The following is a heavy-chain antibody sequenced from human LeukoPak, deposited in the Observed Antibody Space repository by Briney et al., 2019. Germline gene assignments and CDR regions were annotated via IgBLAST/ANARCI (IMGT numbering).Heavy chain of an antibody. CDR3: ARVAERITMVRGVIMNGMDV. CDR1: GGSISSGGYS. Sequence: SETLSLTCAVSGGSISSGGYSWSWIRQPPGKGLEWIGYIYHSGSTYYNPSLKSRVTISVDRSKNQFSLKLSSVTAADTAVYYCARVAERITMVRGVIMNGMDVWGQGTTVTVSS. D-gene: IGHD3-10*01. CDR2: IYHSGST. J-gene: IGHJ6*02. V-gene: IGHV4-30-2*01.